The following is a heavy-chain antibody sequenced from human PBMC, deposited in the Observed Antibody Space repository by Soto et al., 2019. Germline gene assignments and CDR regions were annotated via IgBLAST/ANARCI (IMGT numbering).Heavy chain of an antibody. CDR2: IMPIIGTA. CDR3: ARDLDYRDGNISHLDY. J-gene: IGHJ4*02. CDR1: GATFSSHV. Sequence: QVQLVQSGAEVKKPGSSVKVSCKASGATFSSHVFNWVRQAPGQGLEWMGGIMPIIGTANYAQKLQGRVTITGDESTSTAYLEMSSLRSEDTAVYYCARDLDYRDGNISHLDYWGQGTLVTVSS. V-gene: IGHV1-69*01. D-gene: IGHD3-10*01.